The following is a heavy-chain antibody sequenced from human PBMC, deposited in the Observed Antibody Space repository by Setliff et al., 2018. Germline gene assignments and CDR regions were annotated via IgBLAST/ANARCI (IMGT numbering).Heavy chain of an antibody. CDR1: GYAFGSSS. D-gene: IGHD2-15*01. V-gene: IGHV1-18*01. J-gene: IGHJ4*02. CDR3: ARGRGPDIVVTIPGDY. CDR2: ISAYNGYI. Sequence: ASVKVSCKASGYAFGSSSISWVRQAPGQGLEWMGWISAYNGYIVYAQKFQGRVTMTTDTSTTTAYMELKTLRSDDTAVYYCARGRGPDIVVTIPGDYWGQGTQVTVSS.